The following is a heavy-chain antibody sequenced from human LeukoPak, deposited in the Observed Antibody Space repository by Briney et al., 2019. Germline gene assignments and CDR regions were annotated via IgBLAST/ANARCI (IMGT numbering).Heavy chain of an antibody. CDR1: GFTFSSYA. Sequence: GGSLRLSCAASGFTFSSYAMSWVRQPPGKGLEWVSGISGSGDNTYYADSVKGRFTISRDNSKNTLYLQMNSLRAEDTAVYYCARDVDYYGSGSPPGMDVWGQGTTVTVSS. CDR3: ARDVDYYGSGSPPGMDV. D-gene: IGHD3-10*01. CDR2: ISGSGDNT. V-gene: IGHV3-23*01. J-gene: IGHJ6*02.